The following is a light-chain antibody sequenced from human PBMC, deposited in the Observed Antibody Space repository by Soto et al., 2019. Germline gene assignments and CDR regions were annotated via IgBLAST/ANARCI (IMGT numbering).Light chain of an antibody. CDR3: AAWDDSLKGPL. J-gene: IGLJ3*02. CDR2: SNN. CDR1: SSNIGSNT. Sequence: QSVLTQPPSASGTPGQRVTISCSGSSSNIGSNTVNWYQQLPGMAPTLLIYSNNQRPSGVPDRFSGSKSGTSASLAVNGLQSEDEDDYYCAAWDDSLKGPLFGGGTKLTVL. V-gene: IGLV1-44*01.